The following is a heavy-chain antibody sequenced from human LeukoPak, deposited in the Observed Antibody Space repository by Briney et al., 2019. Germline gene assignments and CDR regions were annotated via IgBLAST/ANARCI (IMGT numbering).Heavy chain of an antibody. J-gene: IGHJ6*02. V-gene: IGHV4-61*01. CDR1: GGSVSSGSYY. D-gene: IGHD2-15*01. Sequence: SETLSLTCTVSGGSVSSGSYYWSWIRQPPGKGLEWIGYIYYSGSTNYNPSLKSRVTISVDTSKNQFSLKLSSVTAAVTAVYYCARDHRGGTIYYYYGMDVWGQGTTVTVSS. CDR2: IYYSGST. CDR3: ARDHRGGTIYYYYGMDV.